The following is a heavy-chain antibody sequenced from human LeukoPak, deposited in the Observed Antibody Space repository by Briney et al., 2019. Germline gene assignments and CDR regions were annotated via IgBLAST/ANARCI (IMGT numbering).Heavy chain of an antibody. Sequence: SVTVSCTASGGTFATYGLSWVRQAPGQGLEWMGGTIPLFGTANYAPDFQGRVTMTADKVLNVAYLELTSLRSEDTAVYYCARGEDSSSRRGKDVFDMWGRGTMVSVSS. CDR1: GGTFATYG. J-gene: IGHJ3*02. CDR2: TIPLFGTA. CDR3: ARGEDSSSRRGKDVFDM. V-gene: IGHV1-69*06. D-gene: IGHD6-13*01.